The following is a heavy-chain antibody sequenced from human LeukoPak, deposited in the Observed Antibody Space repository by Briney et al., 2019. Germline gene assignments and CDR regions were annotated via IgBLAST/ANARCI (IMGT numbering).Heavy chain of an antibody. V-gene: IGHV6-1*01. CDR3: ARGSMVRGVIRWFDP. CDR2: SKWYN. D-gene: IGHD3-10*01. Sequence: SKWYNDYAISVKSRITINPDTSKNQFSLHLSSVTPEDTAVYYCARGSMVRGVIRWFDPWGQGTLVTVSS. J-gene: IGHJ5*02.